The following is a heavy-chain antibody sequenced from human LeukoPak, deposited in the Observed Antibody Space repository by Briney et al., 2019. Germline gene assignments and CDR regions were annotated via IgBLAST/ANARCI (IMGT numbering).Heavy chain of an antibody. J-gene: IGHJ4*02. CDR3: ARGSRGSSWCRY. Sequence: SETLSLTCAVYGGSFSGYYWSWIRQPPGKGLEWIGEINHSGSTNYNPSLKSRVTISVDTSKNQFSLKLSSVTAADTAVYYCARGSRGSSWCRYWGQGTLVTVSS. D-gene: IGHD6-13*01. CDR2: INHSGST. CDR1: GGSFSGYY. V-gene: IGHV4-34*01.